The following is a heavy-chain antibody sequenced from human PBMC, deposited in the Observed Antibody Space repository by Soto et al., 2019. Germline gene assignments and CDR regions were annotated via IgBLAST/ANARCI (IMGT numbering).Heavy chain of an antibody. D-gene: IGHD3-10*01. CDR2: IYYLGST. CDR3: ARDGYDGSGSPYPAY. J-gene: IGHJ4*02. CDR1: GGSMSEYF. Sequence: LSLTCSVSGGSMSEYFGSWIRQSPGKGLEWIGYIYYLGSTDYNPSLKSRVTISVDTSKRQSSLRLTSVTAADTAVYYCARDGYDGSGSPYPAYWGPGTQVTVSS. V-gene: IGHV4-59*01.